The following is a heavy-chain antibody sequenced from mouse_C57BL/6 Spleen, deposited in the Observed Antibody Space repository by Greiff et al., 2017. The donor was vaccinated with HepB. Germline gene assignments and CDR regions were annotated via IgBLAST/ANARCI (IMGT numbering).Heavy chain of an antibody. V-gene: IGHV6-3*01. J-gene: IGHJ3*01. Sequence: LVESGGGLVQPGGSMKLSCVASGFTFSNYWMNWVRQSPEKGLEWVAQIRLKSDNYATHYAESVKGRFTISRDDSKSSVYLQMNNLRAEDTGIYYCTPTMIKRAWFAYWGQGTLVTVSA. CDR2: IRLKSDNYAT. CDR1: GFTFSNYW. D-gene: IGHD2-4*01. CDR3: TPTMIKRAWFAY.